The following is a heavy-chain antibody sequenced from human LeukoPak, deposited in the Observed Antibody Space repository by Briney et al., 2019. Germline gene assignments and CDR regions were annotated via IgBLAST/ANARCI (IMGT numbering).Heavy chain of an antibody. J-gene: IGHJ4*02. V-gene: IGHV1-69*06. CDR3: ARELDYYFDY. Sequence: SVKVSCKASGGTFSSYAISWVRQAPGQGLEWMGGIIPIFGTANYAQKFQGRVTITADKSTSTAYIELSSLRSEDTAVYYCARELDYYFDYWGQGTLVTVSS. CDR1: GGTFSSYA. CDR2: IIPIFGTA. D-gene: IGHD1-1*01.